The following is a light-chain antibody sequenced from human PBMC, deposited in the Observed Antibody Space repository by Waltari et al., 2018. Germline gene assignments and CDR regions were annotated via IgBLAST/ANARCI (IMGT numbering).Light chain of an antibody. CDR1: SGHSNNA. V-gene: IGLV4-69*01. J-gene: IGLJ3*02. CDR2: LNHDGSH. Sequence: QLVLTQSPSASASLGASVKLTCTLISGHSNNAVAWPQQQPNKGPRYLMKLNHDGSHIRGDGIPDRFSGSSSGAERFLIISSLQFDDEADYYCQTWGSGIWVFGGGTRLTVL. CDR3: QTWGSGIWV.